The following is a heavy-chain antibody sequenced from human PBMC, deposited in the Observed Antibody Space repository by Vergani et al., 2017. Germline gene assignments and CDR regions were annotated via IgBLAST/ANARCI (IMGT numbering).Heavy chain of an antibody. CDR3: ARETRVDITMRHFDY. CDR1: GGSISSGDYY. Sequence: QVQLQESGPGLVKPSQTLSLTCTVSGGSISSGDYYWSWIRQPPGKGLEWIGYIYYSGSTYYNPSLKNRVTISVDTSKNQFSLKLSSVTAADTAVYYCARETRVDITMRHFDYWGQGTLVTVSS. V-gene: IGHV4-30-4*08. J-gene: IGHJ4*02. CDR2: IYYSGST. D-gene: IGHD3-22*01.